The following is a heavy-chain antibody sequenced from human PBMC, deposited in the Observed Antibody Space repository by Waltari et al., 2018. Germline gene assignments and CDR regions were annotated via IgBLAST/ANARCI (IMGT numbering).Heavy chain of an antibody. Sequence: QVQLVQSGAEVKKPGASVRVPCKPPGYKFTGFFMHWLRQAPGQGLEWMGWINPNSGRTRYAQKFEDRVIMSRDTSTSTAFMELTGLRPDDTAVYYCARDDHCDFWGQGTLVTVSS. V-gene: IGHV1-2*02. J-gene: IGHJ4*02. CDR3: ARDDHCDF. CDR2: INPNSGRT. CDR1: GYKFTGFF.